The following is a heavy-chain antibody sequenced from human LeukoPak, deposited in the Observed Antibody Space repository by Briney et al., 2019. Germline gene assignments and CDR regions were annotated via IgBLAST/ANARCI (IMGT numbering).Heavy chain of an antibody. CDR3: AKGSGFSYYYYYMDV. Sequence: GGSLRLSCAASGFTFDDYGMSWVRQAPGKGLEWVSAISGSGGSTYYADSVKGRFTISRDNSKNTLYLQMNSLRAEDTAVYYCAKGSGFSYYYYYMDVWGKGTTVTVSS. V-gene: IGHV3-23*01. D-gene: IGHD3-3*01. CDR1: GFTFDDYG. CDR2: ISGSGGST. J-gene: IGHJ6*03.